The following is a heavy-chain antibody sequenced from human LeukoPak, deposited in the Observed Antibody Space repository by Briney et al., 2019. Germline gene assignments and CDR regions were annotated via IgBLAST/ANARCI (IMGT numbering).Heavy chain of an antibody. Sequence: SETLSLTCTVSGGSISSGDYYWSWIRQPPGKGLEWIGYIYYSGTTYFNPSLKSRVSISVDTSKNQFSLKLSSVTAADTAVYYGAREGVTPPWFAPWAQETLAIVSS. J-gene: IGHJ5*02. CDR1: GGSISSGDYY. CDR2: IYYSGTT. V-gene: IGHV4-30-4*01. CDR3: AREGVTPPWFAP. D-gene: IGHD4-23*01.